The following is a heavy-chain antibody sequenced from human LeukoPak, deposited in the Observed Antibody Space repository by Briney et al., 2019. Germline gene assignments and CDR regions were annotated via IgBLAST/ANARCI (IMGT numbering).Heavy chain of an antibody. V-gene: IGHV3-33*01. CDR1: GFTFSSYG. J-gene: IGHJ3*02. CDR3: AGEEGGGAAFDI. CDR2: IWYDGSNK. D-gene: IGHD3-10*01. Sequence: PGGSLRLSCAASGFTFSSYGMHWVRQAPGKGLEWVAVIWYDGSNKYYADSVKGRFTISRDNSKNTLYLQMNSLRAEDTAVYYCAGEEGGGAAFDIWGQGTMVTVSS.